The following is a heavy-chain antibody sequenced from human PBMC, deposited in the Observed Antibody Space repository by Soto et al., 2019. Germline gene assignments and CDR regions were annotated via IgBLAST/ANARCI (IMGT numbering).Heavy chain of an antibody. J-gene: IGHJ4*02. D-gene: IGHD2-8*01. CDR1: GFTFSNAW. CDR3: TTDLTTNFYFDY. CDR2: IKSKTDGGTT. Sequence: LRLSCAASGFTFSNAWMSWVRQAPGKGLEWVGRIKSKTDGGTTDYAAPVKGRFTISRDDSKNTLYLQMNSLKTEDTAVYYCTTDLTTNFYFDYWGQGTLVTVSS. V-gene: IGHV3-15*01.